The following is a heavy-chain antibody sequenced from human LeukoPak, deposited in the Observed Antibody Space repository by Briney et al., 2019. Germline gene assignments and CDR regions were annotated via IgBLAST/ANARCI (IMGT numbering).Heavy chain of an antibody. CDR3: ARVPYGDYASYYYYMDV. D-gene: IGHD4-17*01. Sequence: ASVKVSCKASGGTFSSYAISWVRQAPGQGLEWMGGIIPIFGTANYAQKFQGRVTITTDESTSTAYMELSSLRSEDTAVYYCARVPYGDYASYYYYMDVWGIGTTVTVSS. J-gene: IGHJ6*03. V-gene: IGHV1-69*05. CDR1: GGTFSSYA. CDR2: IIPIFGTA.